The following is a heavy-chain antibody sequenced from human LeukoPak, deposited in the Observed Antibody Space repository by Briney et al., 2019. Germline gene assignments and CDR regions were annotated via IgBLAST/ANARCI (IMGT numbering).Heavy chain of an antibody. V-gene: IGHV4-4*02. J-gene: IGHJ3*02. CDR3: ARTNWNYPGIAFDI. CDR2: IYHSGST. Sequence: LSLTXAVSGGSVXSSXWCSWVRQPPGXGLEXXGEIYHSGSTNYNPSLKSRVTMSIDKSKNQFSLRLSSVTAADTAVYYCARTNWNYPGIAFDIWGQGTMVTVSS. CDR1: GGSVXSSXW. D-gene: IGHD1-7*01.